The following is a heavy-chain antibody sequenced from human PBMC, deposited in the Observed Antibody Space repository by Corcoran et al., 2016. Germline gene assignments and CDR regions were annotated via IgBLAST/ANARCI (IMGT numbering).Heavy chain of an antibody. CDR3: ARDYRPTTYYDVWSGENWFDP. J-gene: IGHJ5*02. Sequence: QLQLQESGPGLVKPSETLSLTCTVSGGSISSSSYYWGWIRQPQGKGLEGIGSIYYSGSTYYNPSIKSRVTISVDTSKNQFSLKLSSVTAADAAVYYCARDYRPTTYYDVWSGENWFDPWGQGTLVTVSS. V-gene: IGHV4-39*07. CDR2: IYYSGST. CDR1: GGSISSSSYY. D-gene: IGHD3-3*01.